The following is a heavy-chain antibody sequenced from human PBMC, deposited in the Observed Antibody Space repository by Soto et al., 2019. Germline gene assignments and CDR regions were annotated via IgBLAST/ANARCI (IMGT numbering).Heavy chain of an antibody. Sequence: GGSLRLSCAASGFTFSSYWMSWVRQAPGKGLEWVANIKQDGSEKYYVDSVKGRFTISRDNAKNSLYLQMNSLRAEDTAVYYWAMSRVRAVPYVMRVWGQGTTVIFSS. CDR3: AMSRVRAVPYVMRV. D-gene: IGHD3-10*01. CDR1: GFTFSSYW. J-gene: IGHJ6*01. V-gene: IGHV3-7*01. CDR2: IKQDGSEK.